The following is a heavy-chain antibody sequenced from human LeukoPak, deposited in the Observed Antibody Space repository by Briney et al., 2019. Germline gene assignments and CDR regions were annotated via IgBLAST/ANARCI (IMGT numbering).Heavy chain of an antibody. J-gene: IGHJ3*02. D-gene: IGHD3-22*01. CDR3: ARAATYYYDSSGYYPYAFDI. V-gene: IGHV3-74*03. Sequence: GGSLRLSCAASGFTFSSYWMHWVRQAPGKGPVWVSRINSDGTGTMYADSVKGRFTISRDNAKNTLYLQMNSLRAEDTAVYYCARAATYYYDSSGYYPYAFDIWGQGTMVTVSS. CDR2: INSDGTGT. CDR1: GFTFSSYW.